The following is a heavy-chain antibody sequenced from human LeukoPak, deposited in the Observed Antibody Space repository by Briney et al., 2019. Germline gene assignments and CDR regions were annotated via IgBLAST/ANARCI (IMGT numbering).Heavy chain of an antibody. D-gene: IGHD6-13*01. V-gene: IGHV4-34*01. CDR1: GGSFSDYY. J-gene: IGHJ4*02. CDR2: INHSGST. Sequence: SETLSLTCAVYGGSFSDYYWSWTRQPPGKGLEWIGEINHSGSTNYNPSLKSRVTISVDTSKNQFSLKLTSVTAADTAVYYCARQQLLHAFYDYWGQGTLVTVSS. CDR3: ARQQLLHAFYDY.